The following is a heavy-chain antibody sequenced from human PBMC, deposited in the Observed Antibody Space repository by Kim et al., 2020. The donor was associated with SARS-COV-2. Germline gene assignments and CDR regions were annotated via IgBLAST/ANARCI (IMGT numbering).Heavy chain of an antibody. V-gene: IGHV4-4*02. CDR3: ARVGRIAAAGTSWFDP. Sequence: SETLSLTCAVSGGSISSSNWWSWVRQPPGKGLEWIGEIYHSGSTNYNPSLKSRVTISVDKSKNQFSLKLSSVTAADTAVYYCARVGRIAAAGTSWFDPWGQGTLVTVSS. D-gene: IGHD6-13*01. CDR1: GGSISSSNW. CDR2: IYHSGST. J-gene: IGHJ5*02.